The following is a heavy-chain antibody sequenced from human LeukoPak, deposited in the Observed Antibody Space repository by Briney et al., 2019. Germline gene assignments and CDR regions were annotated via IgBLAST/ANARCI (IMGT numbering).Heavy chain of an antibody. V-gene: IGHV3-23*01. J-gene: IGHJ4*02. CDR1: RFTFSSYA. CDR3: AKDRSRDYYDSSGYYYDY. Sequence: GGSLRLSCAASRFTFSSYAMSWVRQAPGKGLEWVSAISGSGGSTYYADSVKGRFTISRDNSKNTLYLQMNSLRAEDTAVYYCAKDRSRDYYDSSGYYYDYWGQGTLVTVSS. D-gene: IGHD3-22*01. CDR2: ISGSGGST.